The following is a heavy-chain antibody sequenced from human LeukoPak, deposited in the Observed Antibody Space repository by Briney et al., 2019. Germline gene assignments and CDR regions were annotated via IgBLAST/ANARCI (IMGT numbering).Heavy chain of an antibody. CDR2: VYRSGST. CDR3: ARQSGSYGVYYYYMDV. CDR1: NYSISSGYY. J-gene: IGHJ6*03. Sequence: SETLSLTCTVSNYSISSGYYWGWIRQPPGKGLEWIASVYRSGSTYYKSSLKSRVRISVDTSKNQFSLHLTSVTAADTAVYYCARQSGSYGVYYYYMDVWGKGTTVTISS. D-gene: IGHD1-26*01. V-gene: IGHV4-38-2*02.